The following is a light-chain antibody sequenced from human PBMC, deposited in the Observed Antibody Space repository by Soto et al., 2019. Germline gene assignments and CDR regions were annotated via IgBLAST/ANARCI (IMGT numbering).Light chain of an antibody. CDR2: DAS. CDR1: QSISSNY. Sequence: IVLTQSPGTLSLSPGERATLSCRASQSISSNYLGWYQQKPGQAPRLLIYDASNRATGIPARFSGSGSGTDFTLTISSLEPEDFAVYYCQQRSNWPLTFGGGTKVDIK. CDR3: QQRSNWPLT. J-gene: IGKJ4*01. V-gene: IGKV3D-20*02.